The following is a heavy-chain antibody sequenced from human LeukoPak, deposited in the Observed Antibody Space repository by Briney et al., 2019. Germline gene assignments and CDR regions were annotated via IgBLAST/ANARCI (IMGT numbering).Heavy chain of an antibody. D-gene: IGHD3-22*01. V-gene: IGHV1-2*02. CDR2: INPKNGGT. CDR3: ARFYDSSAYYRNNWFDP. CDR1: GYTFTGCY. J-gene: IGHJ5*02. Sequence: GASVNVSCKASGYTFTGCYMHWVRQAPGQGLEWMGWINPKNGGTNYAQKFQGRVTMTRDTSISTAYMELSRLRSDDTAMYYCARFYDSSAYYRNNWFDPWGQGTLVTVSS.